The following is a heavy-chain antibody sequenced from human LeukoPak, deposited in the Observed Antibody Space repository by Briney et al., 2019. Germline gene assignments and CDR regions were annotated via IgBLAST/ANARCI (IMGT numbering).Heavy chain of an antibody. D-gene: IGHD6-13*01. Sequence: SVKVSCKASGGTFSSYAISWVRQAPGQGLEWMGGIIPIFGTANYAQKFQGRVTITADESTSTAYMELSSLRSEDTAVYYCARAGIAVAGPYYYYYYMDVWGKGTTVTISS. V-gene: IGHV1-69*13. CDR1: GGTFSSYA. CDR3: ARAGIAVAGPYYYYYYMDV. J-gene: IGHJ6*03. CDR2: IIPIFGTA.